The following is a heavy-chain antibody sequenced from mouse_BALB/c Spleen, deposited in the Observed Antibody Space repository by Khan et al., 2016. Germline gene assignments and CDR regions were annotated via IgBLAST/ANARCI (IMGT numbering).Heavy chain of an antibody. D-gene: IGHD3-1*01. CDR1: GYTFTSYT. V-gene: IGHV1-4*01. Sequence: QVQLQQPGAELVKPWASVKMSCKASGYTFTSYTMHWVKQRPGQGLEWIGYINPSSGYTKYNQKFKDKATLTADKSSSTAYMQLSSLTSEDSAVYYCARKSTRASYWGQGTTLTVSS. J-gene: IGHJ2*01. CDR3: ARKSTRASY. CDR2: INPSSGYT.